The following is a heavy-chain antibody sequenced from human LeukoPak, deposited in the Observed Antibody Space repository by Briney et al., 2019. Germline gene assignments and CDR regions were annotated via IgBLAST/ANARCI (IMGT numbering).Heavy chain of an antibody. CDR2: IHDSGTT. CDR3: AREQLGLFDY. CDR1: GASITSHY. V-gene: IGHV4-59*11. Sequence: SETLSLTRSVSGASITSHYWSWIRQPPGKELQWIGCIHDSGTTNYNPPLKSRVTISVDTSKNQFSLKLTSVTAADTAVYYCAREQLGLFDYWGQGTLVTVSS. J-gene: IGHJ4*02. D-gene: IGHD3-16*01.